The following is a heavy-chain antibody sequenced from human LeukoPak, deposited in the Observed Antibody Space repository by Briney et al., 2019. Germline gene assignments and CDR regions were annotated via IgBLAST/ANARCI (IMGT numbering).Heavy chain of an antibody. V-gene: IGHV3-30*18. D-gene: IGHD3-22*01. CDR2: ISYDGSNK. J-gene: IGHJ4*02. Sequence: GGSLRLSCAASGFTFSSYGMHWVRQAPGKGLEGVAVISYDGSNKYYADSVKGRFTISRDNSKNTLYLQMNSLRAEDTAVYYCAKALRLAYFDYWGQGTLVTVSS. CDR3: AKALRLAYFDY. CDR1: GFTFSSYG.